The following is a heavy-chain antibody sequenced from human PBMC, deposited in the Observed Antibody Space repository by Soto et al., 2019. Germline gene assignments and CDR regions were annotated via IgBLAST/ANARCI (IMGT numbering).Heavy chain of an antibody. CDR3: ARHPSDFWFDP. CDR1: GGSVSSGSYY. Sequence: PSETLSLTCTVSGGSVSSGSYYWSWIRQPPGKGLEWIGYIYYSGSTYYNPSLKSRVTVSVDTSKNQFSLKLSSVTAADTAVYYCARHPSDFWFDPWGQGTLVTVSS. J-gene: IGHJ5*02. D-gene: IGHD2-21*02. CDR2: IYYSGST. V-gene: IGHV4-61*01.